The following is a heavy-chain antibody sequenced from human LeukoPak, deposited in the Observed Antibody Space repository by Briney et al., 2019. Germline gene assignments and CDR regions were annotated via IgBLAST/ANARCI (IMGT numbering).Heavy chain of an antibody. V-gene: IGHV4-4*02. Sequence: SGTLSLTCAVSGGSISSSNWWSWVRQPPGKGLEWIGEIYHSGSTNYNPSLKSRVTISVDKSKNQFSLKLSSVTAADTAVYYCASPREDYYGSGSYVYWGQGTLVTVSS. CDR2: IYHSGST. CDR1: GGSISSSNW. J-gene: IGHJ4*02. D-gene: IGHD3-10*01. CDR3: ASPREDYYGSGSYVY.